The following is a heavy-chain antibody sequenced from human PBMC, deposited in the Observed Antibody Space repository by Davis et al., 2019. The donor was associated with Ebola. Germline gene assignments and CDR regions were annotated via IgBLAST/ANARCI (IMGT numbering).Heavy chain of an antibody. CDR1: GGSISSGGYY. CDR2: IYYSGTT. CDR3: AREAGGGAFDI. Sequence: MPSETLSLTCSVAGGSISSGGYYWNWIRQHPGEGLGWIGIIYYSGTTHYNPSLKSRVIISRDTSKNQFSLKLSSVTAADTAVYYCAREAGGGAFDIWGQGTMITVSS. D-gene: IGHD3-16*01. V-gene: IGHV4-31*03. J-gene: IGHJ3*02.